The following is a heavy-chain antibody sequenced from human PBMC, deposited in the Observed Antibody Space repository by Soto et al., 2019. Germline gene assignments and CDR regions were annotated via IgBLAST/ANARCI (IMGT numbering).Heavy chain of an antibody. CDR3: ARICISPSPTVTTRDCYYYGMDV. Sequence: SETLSLTCAVYAGCYSAYYWSWIRQPPGKGLEWIGEINHSGSTNYNPSLKSRVTISVDTSKNQFSLKLSSVTAADTAVYYCARICISPSPTVTTRDCYYYGMDVWGQGTTVT. CDR1: AGCYSAYY. V-gene: IGHV4-34*01. CDR2: INHSGST. J-gene: IGHJ6*02. D-gene: IGHD4-17*01.